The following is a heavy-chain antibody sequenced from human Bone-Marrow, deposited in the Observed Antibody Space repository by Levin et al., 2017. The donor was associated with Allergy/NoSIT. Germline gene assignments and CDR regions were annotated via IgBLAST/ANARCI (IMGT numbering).Heavy chain of an antibody. J-gene: IGHJ1*01. CDR1: GFTFSSYG. V-gene: IGHV3-21*01. CDR2: ITRGSDYI. Sequence: MPGGSLRLSCVASGFTFSSYGMNWVRQAPGKGLEWVSSITRGSDYIYYADSVRGRFTISRDDAKNSLYLQMNSLRADDTAVYYCATEGHNTGYYPEYFEHWGQGTLVTVSS. CDR3: ATEGHNTGYYPEYFEH. D-gene: IGHD3-22*01.